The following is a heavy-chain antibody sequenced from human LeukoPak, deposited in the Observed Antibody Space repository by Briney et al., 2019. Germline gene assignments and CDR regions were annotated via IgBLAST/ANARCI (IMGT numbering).Heavy chain of an antibody. CDR1: GGSITSSGYY. CDR3: ARYCSSTSCRAQNRDWFDP. D-gene: IGHD2-2*01. V-gene: IGHV4-39*01. CDR2: MYYSGST. Sequence: SETLSLTSTVSGGSITSSGYYWGWIRQTPGKGLEWIGNMYYSGSTYYNPSLKSRVTISVDTSKNQFSLELSSVTAADTAVYYCARYCSSTSCRAQNRDWFDPWGQGALVIVSS. J-gene: IGHJ5*02.